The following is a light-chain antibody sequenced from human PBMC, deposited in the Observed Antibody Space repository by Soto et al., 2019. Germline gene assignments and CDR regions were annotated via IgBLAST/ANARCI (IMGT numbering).Light chain of an antibody. CDR2: DVS. Sequence: QSALTQPASVSGSPGQWITISCTGTSSDVGGYSYVSWYQQHPGKAPKLMIYDVSNRPSGVSNRFSGSKSGNTASLTISGLQAEDEADYYCSSYTSSSTQVFGTGTKLTVL. J-gene: IGLJ1*01. V-gene: IGLV2-14*01. CDR3: SSYTSSSTQV. CDR1: SSDVGGYSY.